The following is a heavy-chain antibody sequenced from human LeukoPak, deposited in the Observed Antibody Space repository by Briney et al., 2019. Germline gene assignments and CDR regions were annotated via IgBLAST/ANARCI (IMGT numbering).Heavy chain of an antibody. CDR1: GFTFSNYA. CDR2: ISGSGENT. Sequence: GGSLRLSCTASGFTFSNYAMSWVRQAPGKGLEWVSTISGSGENTYYADSVKGRFTISRDNSKNTLYLQMNSLRAEDTAVYYCARERDSSGYILAYWGQGTLVTVSS. J-gene: IGHJ4*02. D-gene: IGHD3-22*01. V-gene: IGHV3-23*01. CDR3: ARERDSSGYILAY.